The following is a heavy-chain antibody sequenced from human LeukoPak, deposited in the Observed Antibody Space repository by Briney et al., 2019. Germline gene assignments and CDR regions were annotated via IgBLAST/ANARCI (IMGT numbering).Heavy chain of an antibody. CDR1: GFTFSSYS. J-gene: IGHJ4*02. V-gene: IGHV3-21*01. CDR2: ISSSSSYI. D-gene: IGHD4-17*01. Sequence: PGGSLRLSCAASGFTFSSYSMNWVRQAPGKGLEWVSSISSSSSYIYCAGSVKGRFTISRDNAKNSLYLQMNSLRAEDTAVYYCARVSDYGDYDWGQGTLVTVSS. CDR3: ARVSDYGDYD.